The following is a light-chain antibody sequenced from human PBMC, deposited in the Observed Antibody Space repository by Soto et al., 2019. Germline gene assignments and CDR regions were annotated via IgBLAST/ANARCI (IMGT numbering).Light chain of an antibody. Sequence: DIQLTQSPSFLSSSVGDRVTITCRASQDISSHLAWYQQKPGKAPKLLIHAASTLQSGVPSGFGGSGCGTKITLTITSLQPEEFATYYCQQCKTYPLTFGGGTKVEIK. J-gene: IGKJ4*01. CDR2: AAS. CDR1: QDISSH. CDR3: QQCKTYPLT. V-gene: IGKV1-9*01.